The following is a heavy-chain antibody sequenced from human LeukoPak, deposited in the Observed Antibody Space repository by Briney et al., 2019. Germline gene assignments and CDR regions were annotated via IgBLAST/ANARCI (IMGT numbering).Heavy chain of an antibody. CDR3: ARDLKSGYVDS. V-gene: IGHV3-33*01. CDR2: IYDDGSRE. Sequence: PGGSLRLSCATSGFTFSNYGMHRVRQAPGKGLEWVAVIYDDGSREHFADSVKGRFTISRDNSKNTVVLQMNSLRGEDTAVYYCARDLKSGYVDSWGQGTLVTVSS. CDR1: GFTFSNYG. D-gene: IGHD3-3*01. J-gene: IGHJ4*02.